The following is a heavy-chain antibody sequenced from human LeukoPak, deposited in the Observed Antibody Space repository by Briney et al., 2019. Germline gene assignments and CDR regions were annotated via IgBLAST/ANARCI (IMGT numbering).Heavy chain of an antibody. CDR1: GFTFDDYA. CDR3: AKVRTMIGPYDAFDI. Sequence: SLRLSCAASGFTFDDYAMHWVRQAPGKGLEWVSGISWNNGSIGYADSVKGRFTISRDNAKNSLYLQMNSLRAEDTALYYCAKVRTMIGPYDAFDIWGQGTMVTVSS. CDR2: ISWNNGSI. J-gene: IGHJ3*02. D-gene: IGHD3-22*01. V-gene: IGHV3-9*01.